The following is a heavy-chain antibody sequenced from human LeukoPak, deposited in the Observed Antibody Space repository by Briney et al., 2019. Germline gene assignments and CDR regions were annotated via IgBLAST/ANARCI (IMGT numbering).Heavy chain of an antibody. J-gene: IGHJ4*02. D-gene: IGHD6-13*01. V-gene: IGHV1-2*02. Sequence: ASVTVSCKASGYTFTGYYMHWVRQAPGQGLEWMGWINPNSGGTNYAQKFQGRVTMTRDTSISTAYMELSRLRSDDTAVYYCARVNRGIAAAGTGPGYWGQGTLVTVSS. CDR1: GYTFTGYY. CDR2: INPNSGGT. CDR3: ARVNRGIAAAGTGPGY.